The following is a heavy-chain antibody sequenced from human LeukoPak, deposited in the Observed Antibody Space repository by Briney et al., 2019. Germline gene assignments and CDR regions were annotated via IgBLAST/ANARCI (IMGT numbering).Heavy chain of an antibody. CDR3: ARGYSYAEFDY. V-gene: IGHV4-59*01. CDR1: GGSISSYY. CDR2: IYYSGST. Sequence: SETLSLTCTVSGGSISSYYWSWVRQPPGKGLEWIGYIYYSGSTNYNPSLKSRVTISVDTSKNQFSLKLSSVTAADTAVYYCARGYSYAEFDYWGQGTLVTVSS. J-gene: IGHJ4*02. D-gene: IGHD5-18*01.